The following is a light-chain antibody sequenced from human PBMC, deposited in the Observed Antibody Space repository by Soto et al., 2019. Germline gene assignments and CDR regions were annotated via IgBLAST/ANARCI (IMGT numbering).Light chain of an antibody. CDR2: NVN. CDR1: SSDVGGYNY. CDR3: NSYTTSSTLV. V-gene: IGLV2-14*03. Sequence: QSALTQPASVSGSPGQSITISCTGSSSDVGGYNYVSWYQHHPGKAPKLLIYNVNDRPSGVSNRFSGSKSGNTASLTISGLQAEDEADYYCNSYTTSSTLVFGGGTKVTVL. J-gene: IGLJ3*02.